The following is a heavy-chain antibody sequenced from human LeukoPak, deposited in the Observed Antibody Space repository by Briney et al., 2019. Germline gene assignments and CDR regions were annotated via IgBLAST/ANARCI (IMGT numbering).Heavy chain of an antibody. J-gene: IGHJ4*02. CDR1: GGSISNGDYY. CDR3: ARDSEGGYCSSTSCYRFNYFDY. CDR2: IYYSGST. Sequence: SETLSLTCTVSGGSISNGDYYWSWIRQPPGKGLEWIGYIYYSGSTYYNPSLKSRVTISVDTSKNQFSLKLSSVTAADTAVYYCARDSEGGYCSSTSCYRFNYFDYWGQGTLVTVSS. V-gene: IGHV4-30-4*01. D-gene: IGHD2-2*01.